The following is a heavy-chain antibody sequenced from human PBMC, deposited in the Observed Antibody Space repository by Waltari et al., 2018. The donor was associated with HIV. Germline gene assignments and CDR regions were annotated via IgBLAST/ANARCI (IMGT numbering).Heavy chain of an antibody. CDR2: IYTSGST. Sequence: QVQLQESGPGLVKPSQTLSLTCTVSGGSTSSGSYYWSWNRQPAGKGLDLIGRIYTSGSTNYNPSLKSRVTISVDTSKNQFSLKLRSVTAADTAVYYCARAYYDFWSGTGSSGNWFDPWGQGTLVTVSS. V-gene: IGHV4-61*02. D-gene: IGHD3-3*01. J-gene: IGHJ5*02. CDR1: GGSTSSGSYY. CDR3: ARAYYDFWSGTGSSGNWFDP.